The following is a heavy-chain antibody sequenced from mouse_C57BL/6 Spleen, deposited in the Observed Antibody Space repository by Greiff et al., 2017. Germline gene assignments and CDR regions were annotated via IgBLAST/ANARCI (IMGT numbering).Heavy chain of an antibody. CDR2: IDPSDSYT. CDR1: GYTFTSYW. D-gene: IGHD3-2*02. J-gene: IGHJ4*01. V-gene: IGHV1-50*01. CDR3: AYRQLSAMDY. Sequence: QVQLQQPGAELVKPGASVKLSCKASGYTFTSYWMQWVKQRPGQGLEWIGEIDPSDSYTNYTQKFKGKATLTVDTSSSTAYMQLSSLTSEDSAVYYCAYRQLSAMDYWGQGTSVTDSS.